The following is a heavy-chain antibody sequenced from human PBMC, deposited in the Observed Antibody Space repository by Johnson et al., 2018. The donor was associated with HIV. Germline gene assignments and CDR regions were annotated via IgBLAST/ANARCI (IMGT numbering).Heavy chain of an antibody. CDR1: GFTVSGNY. V-gene: IGHV3-66*04. D-gene: IGHD5-18*01. CDR3: ARLPSGYSRDAFNI. J-gene: IGHJ3*02. CDR2: LYSDGST. Sequence: VQLVESGGGLVQPGGSLRLSCAASGFTVSGNYMNWVRQAPGKGLEWVSVLYSDGSTYYADSVQGRFTLSRDNSKNTLYLQMHSLRAEDTAFYYCARLPSGYSRDAFNIWGQGTMVTVSS.